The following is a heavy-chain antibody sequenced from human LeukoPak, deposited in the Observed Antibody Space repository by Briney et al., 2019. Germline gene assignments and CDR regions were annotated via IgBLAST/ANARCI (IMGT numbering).Heavy chain of an antibody. V-gene: IGHV3-7*01. CDR2: IDKHGSGK. J-gene: IGHJ4*02. CDR3: ARDAGWGYYDL. Sequence: GGSLRLSCVASGFTFSTSWVTWVHQAPGKGLEWVANIDKHGSGKYYVDSVKGRFGISRDYASNSVFLQMGSLRAEDTSVYYCARDAGWGYYDLWGQGTPVTVSS. CDR1: GFTFSTSW. D-gene: IGHD1-26*01.